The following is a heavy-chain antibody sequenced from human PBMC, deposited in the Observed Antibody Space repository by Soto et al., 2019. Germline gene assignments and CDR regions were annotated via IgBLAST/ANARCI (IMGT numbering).Heavy chain of an antibody. V-gene: IGHV5-51*01. CDR3: ARRNDFWSGYYDNYYYGMDV. J-gene: IGHJ6*02. Sequence: GESLKISCKGSGYSFTSYWIGWVRQMPGKGLEWMGIIYPGDSDTRYSPSFQGQVTISADKSISTAYLQWSSLKASDTAMYYCARRNDFWSGYYDNYYYGMDVWGQGTTVTVSS. CDR2: IYPGDSDT. CDR1: GYSFTSYW. D-gene: IGHD3-3*01.